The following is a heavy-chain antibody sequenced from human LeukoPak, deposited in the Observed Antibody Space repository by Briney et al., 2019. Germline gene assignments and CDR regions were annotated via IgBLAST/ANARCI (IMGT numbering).Heavy chain of an antibody. CDR1: GGTFSSYY. CDR3: AREYGVAAAFGAFDI. D-gene: IGHD6-13*01. CDR2: INPSGGST. J-gene: IGHJ3*02. Sequence: ASVKVSCKASGGTFSSYYMHWVRQAPGQGLEWMGIINPSGGSTSYAQKFQGRVTITRDTSASTAYMELSSLRSEDMAVYYCAREYGVAAAFGAFDIWGQGTMVTVSS. V-gene: IGHV1-46*01.